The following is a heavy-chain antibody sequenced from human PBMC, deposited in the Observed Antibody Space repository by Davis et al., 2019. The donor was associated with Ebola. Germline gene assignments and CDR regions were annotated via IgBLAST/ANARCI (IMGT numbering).Heavy chain of an antibody. CDR2: ISGSGGST. CDR3: ANLRSFDIVVVVAPFDY. D-gene: IGHD2-15*01. J-gene: IGHJ4*02. Sequence: GESLKISCAASGFTFSSYAMSWVRQAPGKGLEWVSAISGSGGSTYYADSVKGRFTISRDNSKNTLYLQMNSLRAEDTAVYYCANLRSFDIVVVVAPFDYWGQGTLVTVSS. V-gene: IGHV3-23*01. CDR1: GFTFSSYA.